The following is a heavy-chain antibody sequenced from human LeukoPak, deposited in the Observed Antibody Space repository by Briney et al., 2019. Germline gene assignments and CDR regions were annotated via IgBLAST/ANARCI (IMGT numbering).Heavy chain of an antibody. CDR1: GGSFSGYY. CDR2: IYYSGSP. D-gene: IGHD5-12*01. V-gene: IGHV4-59*01. CDR3: ARAWGSGYDTNWFDP. J-gene: IGHJ5*02. Sequence: SETLSLTCAVYGGSFSGYYWSWIRQPPGKGLEWMGYIYYSGSPNYNPSLKRRVTISVDTSKNQFSLKLSSVTAADTAVYYCARAWGSGYDTNWFDPWGQGTLVTVSS.